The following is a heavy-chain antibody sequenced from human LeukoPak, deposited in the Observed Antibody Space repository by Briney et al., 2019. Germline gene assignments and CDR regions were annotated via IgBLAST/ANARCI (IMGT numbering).Heavy chain of an antibody. Sequence: PGGSLRLSCVTSGFTFVSYDMHWVRQAPGKGLEWVAFIRYDGSNKYYAHSVKGRFTISKDNSKNTLYLEMSSLSDEETAVYYCAKKQQGGITIFGVVMNDFDYWGQGTLVTVSS. D-gene: IGHD3-3*01. CDR1: GFTFVSYD. CDR3: AKKQQGGITIFGVVMNDFDY. J-gene: IGHJ4*02. CDR2: IRYDGSNK. V-gene: IGHV3-30*02.